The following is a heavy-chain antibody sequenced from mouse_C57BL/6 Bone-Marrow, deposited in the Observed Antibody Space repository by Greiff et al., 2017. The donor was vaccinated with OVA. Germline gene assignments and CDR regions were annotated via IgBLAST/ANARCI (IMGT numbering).Heavy chain of an antibody. CDR1: GYTFTSYW. D-gene: IGHD1-1*01. J-gene: IGHJ2*01. CDR3: ARHITTVECVYFDY. Sequence: QVHVKQPGAELVKPGASVKMSCKASGYTFTSYWITWVKQRPGQGLEWIGDIYPGSGSTNYNEKFKSKATLTVDTSSSTAYMQLRSLTSEESAVYYCARHITTVECVYFDYWGQGTTLTVSS. V-gene: IGHV1-55*01. CDR2: IYPGSGST.